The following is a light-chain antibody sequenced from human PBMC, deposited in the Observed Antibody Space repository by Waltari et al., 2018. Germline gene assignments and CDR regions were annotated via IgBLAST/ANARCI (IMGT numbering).Light chain of an antibody. Sequence: QSALTQPAAVSASPGQSVTISCTGASSDIGRYDIVSWYQQHPGNAPKLVISDVSKRASGVSDRFSGSKSGDTASLTSSGLQFEDEADYYCCSYAGNYVWVFGGGTRLTVL. J-gene: IGLJ3*02. CDR3: CSYAGNYVWV. V-gene: IGLV2-23*02. CDR1: SSDIGRYDI. CDR2: DVS.